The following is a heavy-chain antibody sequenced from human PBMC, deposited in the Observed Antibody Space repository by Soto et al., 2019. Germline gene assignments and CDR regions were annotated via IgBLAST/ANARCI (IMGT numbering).Heavy chain of an antibody. CDR2: IFSNDEK. D-gene: IGHD2-15*01. CDR3: ARIQGGYCSGGSCYSYYFDY. Sequence: QVTLKESGPVLVNPTETLTLTCTVSGFSLSNARMGVSWIRQPPGKALEWLAHIFSNDEKSYSTSLKSRLTISKDTSKSQVVLTMTNMDPVDTATYYCARIQGGYCSGGSCYSYYFDYWGQGTLVTVSS. CDR1: GFSLSNARMG. V-gene: IGHV2-26*01. J-gene: IGHJ4*02.